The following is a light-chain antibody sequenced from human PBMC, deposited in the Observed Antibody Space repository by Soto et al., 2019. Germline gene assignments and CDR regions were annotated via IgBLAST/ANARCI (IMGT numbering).Light chain of an antibody. CDR3: GSWDSSLSAYV. CDR2: DDD. Sequence: QSVLKQPPSVSAAPGQKVTISCSGSSSNIGGNSVSWYQQLPGTAPKLLIYDDDKRPSGIPDRFSGSKSGTSATLGITGFQTGDEADYYCGSWDSSLSAYVFATGTKV. CDR1: SSNIGGNS. V-gene: IGLV1-51*01. J-gene: IGLJ1*01.